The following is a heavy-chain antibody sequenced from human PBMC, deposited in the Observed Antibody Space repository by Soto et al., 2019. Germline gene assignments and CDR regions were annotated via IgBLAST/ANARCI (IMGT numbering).Heavy chain of an antibody. CDR1: GFTFSSYA. Sequence: PGGSLRLSCAASGFTFSSYAMSWVRQAPGKGLEWVSAISGSGGSTYYADSVKGRFTISRDNSKNTLYLQMNSLRAEDTAVYYCAKDLGLRITIFGVVTLCFDYWGQGTLVTVSS. V-gene: IGHV3-23*01. J-gene: IGHJ4*02. D-gene: IGHD3-3*01. CDR3: AKDLGLRITIFGVVTLCFDY. CDR2: ISGSGGST.